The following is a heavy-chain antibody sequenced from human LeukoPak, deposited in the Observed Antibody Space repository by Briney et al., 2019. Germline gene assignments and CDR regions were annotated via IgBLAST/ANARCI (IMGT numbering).Heavy chain of an antibody. CDR1: GFSYSDEY. D-gene: IGHD5-24*01. J-gene: IGHJ4*02. V-gene: IGHV3-11*03. Sequence: PGGSLRLSRAASGFSYSDEYMSWIRQAPGKGLEWVSYISNSGSYTNYADSVKGRFTISRDNAKNSLYLQMNSLRAEDTAVYYCARSRGAGAGAYKYYCGQGTLITVSS. CDR2: ISNSGSYT. CDR3: ARSRGAGAGAYKYY.